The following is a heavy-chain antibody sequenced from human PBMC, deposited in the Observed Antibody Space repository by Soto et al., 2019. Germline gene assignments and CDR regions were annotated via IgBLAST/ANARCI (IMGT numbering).Heavy chain of an antibody. CDR3: ARVWGSYRAPSGGAGFDP. CDR2: ISAYNGET. V-gene: IGHV1-18*04. CDR1: GYTLTSNS. J-gene: IGHJ5*02. D-gene: IGHD3-16*02. Sequence: QVQLVQSGAELKKPGASVKVSCAASGYTLTSNSITWVRQAPGQGLEWMGWISAYNGETSYAEKFQGRLTITTDTSTCPAYMELRSLISDDTAVYYCARVWGSYRAPSGGAGFDPWGQGTLVTVSS.